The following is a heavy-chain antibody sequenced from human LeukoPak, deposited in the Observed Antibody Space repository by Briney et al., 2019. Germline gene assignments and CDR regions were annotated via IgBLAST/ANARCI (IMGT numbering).Heavy chain of an antibody. CDR3: AAQRYFDWFT. D-gene: IGHD3-9*01. V-gene: IGHV4-34*01. Sequence: PSETLSLTCAVYGGSFSGYYWSWIRQPPGKGLEWIGEINHSGSTNYNPSLKSRVTISVDTSKNQFSLKLSSVTAADTAVYYCAAQRYFDWFTWGQGTLVTVSS. J-gene: IGHJ5*02. CDR2: INHSGST. CDR1: GGSFSGYY.